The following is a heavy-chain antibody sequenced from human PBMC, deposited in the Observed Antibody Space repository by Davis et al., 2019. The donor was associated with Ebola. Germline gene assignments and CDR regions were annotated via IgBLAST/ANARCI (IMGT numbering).Heavy chain of an antibody. CDR3: ARGRLYLGV. D-gene: IGHD2-8*01. Sequence: MPSETLSLTCTVSGGSISSSGYYWGWIRQPPGKGLEWIGSVYYSGSTYYDPSLKSRVTISVDTSKNQFSLKLSSVTAADTAVYYCARGRLYLGVWGKGTTVTVSS. J-gene: IGHJ6*04. CDR2: VYYSGST. CDR1: GGSISSSGYY. V-gene: IGHV4-39*07.